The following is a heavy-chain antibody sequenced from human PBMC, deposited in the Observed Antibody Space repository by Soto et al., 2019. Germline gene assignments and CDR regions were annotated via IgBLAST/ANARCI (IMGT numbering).Heavy chain of an antibody. CDR1: GFAFSSYS. V-gene: IGHV3-21*04. J-gene: IGHJ4*02. D-gene: IGHD1-26*01. Sequence: EVQLVESGGGLVKPGGSLRLSCAASGFAFSSYSMNWVRQAPGKGLEWVSSISSAGTFIYYGDSVKGRFTVSRDNAQISLYLQMSSLRVEDSAMYCCARWYTGIVDSERAGIDYWGQGTLVTVSS. CDR2: ISSAGTFI. CDR3: ARWYTGIVDSERAGIDY.